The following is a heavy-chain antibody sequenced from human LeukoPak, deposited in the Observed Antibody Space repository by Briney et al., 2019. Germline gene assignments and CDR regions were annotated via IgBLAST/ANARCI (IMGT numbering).Heavy chain of an antibody. V-gene: IGHV4-39*07. Sequence: PSETLSLTCTVSGGSISSSSYYWGWIRQPPGKGLEWIGSIYYSGSTYYNPSLKSRVTISVDTSKNQFSLKLSSVTAADTAVYYCARVFWWNDAADYFDYWGQGTLVTVSS. D-gene: IGHD1-1*01. CDR2: IYYSGST. J-gene: IGHJ4*02. CDR1: GGSISSSSYY. CDR3: ARVFWWNDAADYFDY.